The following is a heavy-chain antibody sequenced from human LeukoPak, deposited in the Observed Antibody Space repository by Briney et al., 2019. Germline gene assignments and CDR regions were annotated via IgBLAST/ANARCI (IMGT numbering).Heavy chain of an antibody. CDR3: ARRIGYSGYDLNYWFDP. CDR1: GGTFSSYA. Sequence: ASVKVSCKASGGTFSSYAISWVRQAPGQGLEWMGGIIPIFGTANYAQKFQGRVTTTADKSTSTAYMELSSLRSEDTAVYYCARRIGYSGYDLNYWFDPWGQGTLVTVSS. D-gene: IGHD5-12*01. V-gene: IGHV1-69*06. J-gene: IGHJ5*02. CDR2: IIPIFGTA.